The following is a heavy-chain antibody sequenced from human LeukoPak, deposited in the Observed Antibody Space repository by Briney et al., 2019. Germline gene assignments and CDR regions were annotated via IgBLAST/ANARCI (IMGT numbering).Heavy chain of an antibody. Sequence: SETLSLTCAVYGGSFSGYYWSWIRQPPGKGLEWSGDINHSGSTNYNPSLKSRVTISVDTSKNQYSLKLSSVTAADTAVYYCARYVVAATQYNWFDPWGQGTLVTVSS. CDR2: INHSGST. D-gene: IGHD2-15*01. CDR3: ARYVVAATQYNWFDP. J-gene: IGHJ5*02. CDR1: GGSFSGYY. V-gene: IGHV4-34*01.